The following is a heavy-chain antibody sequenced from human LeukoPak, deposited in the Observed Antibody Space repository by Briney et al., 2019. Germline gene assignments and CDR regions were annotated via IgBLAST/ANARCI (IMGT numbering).Heavy chain of an antibody. J-gene: IGHJ4*02. V-gene: IGHV3-21*01. CDR1: GFTFSSYS. CDR3: ARDKNYYDSSGYLH. CDR2: ISSSSSYI. D-gene: IGHD3-22*01. Sequence: PGGSLRLSCAASGFTFSSYSMNWVRQAPGKGLEWVSSISSSSSYIYYADSVKGRFTISRDNAKNSLYLQMNSLRAEDTAVYYCARDKNYYDSSGYLHWGQGTLVTVSS.